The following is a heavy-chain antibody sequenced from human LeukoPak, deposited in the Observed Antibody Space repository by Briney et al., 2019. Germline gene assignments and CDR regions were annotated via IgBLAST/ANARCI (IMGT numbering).Heavy chain of an antibody. V-gene: IGHV4-4*02. D-gene: IGHD3-9*01. CDR1: GGSVSSTNW. J-gene: IGHJ4*02. Sequence: PSETLSLTCGVSGGSVSSTNWWTWIRQPPGKGLEWIGEVHLDGRTNFNPSLKSRLTMSVDLSENHVSLKLTSVTAADTAVYYCASGGLVSRYLDHWGQGTLVTVSP. CDR2: VHLDGRT. CDR3: ASGGLVSRYLDH.